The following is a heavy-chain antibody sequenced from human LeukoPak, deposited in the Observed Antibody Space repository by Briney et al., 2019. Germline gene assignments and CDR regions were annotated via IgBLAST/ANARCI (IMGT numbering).Heavy chain of an antibody. CDR2: MNPNSGNT. CDR1: GYTFTSYD. CDR3: ARAHSGGDAFDI. D-gene: IGHD3-10*01. V-gene: IGHV1-8*03. Sequence: ASVKVSCKASGYTFTSYDINWVRQATGQGLEWMGWMNPNSGNTGYAQKFQGRVTITRNTSISTAYMELSSLRSEDTAVYYCARAHSGGDAFDIWGQGTMVTVSS. J-gene: IGHJ3*02.